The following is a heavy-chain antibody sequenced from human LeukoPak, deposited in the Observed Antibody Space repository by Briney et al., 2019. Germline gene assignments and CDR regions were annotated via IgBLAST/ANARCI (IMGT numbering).Heavy chain of an antibody. CDR3: GRELRYFDWLYYFDY. CDR1: GGSISSSSYY. V-gene: IGHV4-39*02. CDR2: IYYSGST. J-gene: IGHJ4*02. D-gene: IGHD3-9*01. Sequence: HPSETLSLTCTVSGGSISSSSYYWGWIRQPPGKGLEWIGSIYYSGSTYYNPSLESRVTISVDTSKNQFSLKLSSVTAADTAVYYCGRELRYFDWLYYFDYWGQGTLVTVSS.